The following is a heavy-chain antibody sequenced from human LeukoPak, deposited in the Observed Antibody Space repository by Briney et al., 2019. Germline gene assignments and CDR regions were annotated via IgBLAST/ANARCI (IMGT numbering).Heavy chain of an antibody. D-gene: IGHD3-3*01. V-gene: IGHV4-34*01. Sequence: SETLSLTCAVYGGSFSGYYWSWIRQPPGKGLEWIGEINHSGSTNYNPSLKSRVTISVDTSRNQFSLKLSSVTAADTAVYYCARDGGLLRFLEWLCWFDPWGQGTLVTVSS. CDR3: ARDGGLLRFLEWLCWFDP. J-gene: IGHJ5*02. CDR1: GGSFSGYY. CDR2: INHSGST.